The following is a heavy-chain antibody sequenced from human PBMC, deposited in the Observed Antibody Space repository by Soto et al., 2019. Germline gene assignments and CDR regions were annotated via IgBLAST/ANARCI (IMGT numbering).Heavy chain of an antibody. CDR3: ARGRYGSGSYYNVRWFDP. J-gene: IGHJ5*02. CDR2: INHSGST. D-gene: IGHD3-10*01. V-gene: IGHV4-34*01. Sequence: QVQLQQWGAGLLKPSETLSLTCAVYGGSFSGYYWSWIRQPPGKGLEWSGEINHSGSTNYNPSLKSRVTISVDTSKNQFSLKLSSVTAADTAVYYCARGRYGSGSYYNVRWFDPWGQGTLVTVSS. CDR1: GGSFSGYY.